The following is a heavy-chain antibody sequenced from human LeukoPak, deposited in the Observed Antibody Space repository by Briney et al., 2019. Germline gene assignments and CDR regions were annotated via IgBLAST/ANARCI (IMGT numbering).Heavy chain of an antibody. Sequence: PGGSLRLSCAASGFTFSSYSMNWVRQAPGKGLEWVSSISGSSTYIHYADSVQGRFTISRDNAKISLYLQMNSLRTEDTAVYYCARIVDTAMVIHYYYMDVWGKGTMVTVSS. CDR3: ARIVDTAMVIHYYYMDV. D-gene: IGHD5-18*01. V-gene: IGHV3-21*01. CDR2: ISGSSTYI. CDR1: GFTFSSYS. J-gene: IGHJ6*03.